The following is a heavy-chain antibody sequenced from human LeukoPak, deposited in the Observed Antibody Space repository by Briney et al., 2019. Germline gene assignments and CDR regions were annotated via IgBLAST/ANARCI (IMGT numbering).Heavy chain of an antibody. CDR3: TRAGPNYYYYGLDV. J-gene: IGHJ6*02. CDR2: INHRGGT. CDR1: GGSFSGYY. Sequence: SETLSLTCAVYGGSFSGYYWSWIRQPPGKGLEWIGEINHRGGTNYNPSLKSRVTISADTSNNQFSLKLRSVTAADTAVYYCTRAGPNYYYYGLDVWGQGTTVTVSS. V-gene: IGHV4-34*01. D-gene: IGHD3-10*01.